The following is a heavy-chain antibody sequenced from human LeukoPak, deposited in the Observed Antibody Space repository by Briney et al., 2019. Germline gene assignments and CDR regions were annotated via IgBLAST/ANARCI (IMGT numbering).Heavy chain of an antibody. CDR2: IYYSGST. CDR3: ARYIKGYCSSTSCYTARQRGSWFDP. Sequence: SETLSLTCTVSGGSISSYYWSWIRQPPGKGLEWIGYIYYSGSTNYNPSLKSRVTIPVDTSKNQFSLKLSSVTAADTAVYYCARYIKGYCSSTSCYTARQRGSWFDPWGQGTLVTVSS. CDR1: GGSISSYY. J-gene: IGHJ5*02. V-gene: IGHV4-59*12. D-gene: IGHD2-2*02.